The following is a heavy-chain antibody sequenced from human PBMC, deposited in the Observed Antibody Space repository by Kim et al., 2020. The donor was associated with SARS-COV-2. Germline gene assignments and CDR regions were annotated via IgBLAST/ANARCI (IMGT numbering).Heavy chain of an antibody. V-gene: IGHV4-4*07. Sequence: SETLSLTCTVSGGSISSYYWSWIRQPGGKGLEWIGRIYTSGSTNYNPSLKSRVTMSVDTSKNQFSLKLSSVTAADTAVYYCARDQSIAAAGPFDYWGQGTLVTVSS. D-gene: IGHD6-13*01. CDR1: GGSISSYY. J-gene: IGHJ4*02. CDR2: IYTSGST. CDR3: ARDQSIAAAGPFDY.